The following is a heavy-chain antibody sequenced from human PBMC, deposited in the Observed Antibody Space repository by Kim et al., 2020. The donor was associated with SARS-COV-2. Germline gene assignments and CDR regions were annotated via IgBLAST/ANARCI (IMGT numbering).Heavy chain of an antibody. J-gene: IGHJ4*02. CDR3: AKADMDTAMVQSSYFDY. V-gene: IGHV3-23*01. D-gene: IGHD5-18*01. Sequence: VKGRFTISRDNSKNTLYLQRNSLRAEDTAVYYCAKADMDTAMVQSSYFDYWGQGTLVTVSS.